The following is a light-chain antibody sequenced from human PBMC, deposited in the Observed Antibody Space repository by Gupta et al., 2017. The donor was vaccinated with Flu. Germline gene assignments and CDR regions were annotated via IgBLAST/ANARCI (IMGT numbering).Light chain of an antibody. CDR2: DAS. CDR1: QSVSSY. J-gene: IGKJ5*01. V-gene: IGKV3-11*01. CDR3: HQRTNWPRNT. Sequence: EIVLTQSPATLSLSPGERATLSCRASQSVSSYLAWYQQKPGQAPRLLIYDASNRATGIPARFSGSGSGTDFTLTITSLEPEDFAVYYCHQRTNWPRNTVGQGTRLEIK.